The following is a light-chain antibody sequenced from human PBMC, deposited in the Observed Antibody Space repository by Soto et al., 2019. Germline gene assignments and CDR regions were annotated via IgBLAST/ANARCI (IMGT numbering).Light chain of an antibody. CDR2: GAS. V-gene: IGKV3-15*01. CDR1: QSVDSK. Sequence: EIVMTQSPATLSVSPGERATLSCRASQSVDSKLAWYQQKPGQGPRLLIYGASSTATGTPARFSGSGSGTEFTLTISSLQSEDFAVYYCQHYSTWLWTFGQGTKVEIK. CDR3: QHYSTWLWT. J-gene: IGKJ1*01.